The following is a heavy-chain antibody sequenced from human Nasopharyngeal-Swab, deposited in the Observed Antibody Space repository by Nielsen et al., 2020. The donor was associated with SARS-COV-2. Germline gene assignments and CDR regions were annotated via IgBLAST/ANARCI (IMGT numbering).Heavy chain of an antibody. V-gene: IGHV3-23*01. Sequence: GESLKISCAASGFTFSSYAMSWVRQAPGKGLEWVSAISGSGGSTYYADSVKGRFTISRDNSKNTLYLQMNSLRAEDTAVYYCAKDLAVVVPAAMDYWGQGTLVTVSS. D-gene: IGHD2-2*01. CDR2: ISGSGGST. J-gene: IGHJ4*02. CDR3: AKDLAVVVPAAMDY. CDR1: GFTFSSYA.